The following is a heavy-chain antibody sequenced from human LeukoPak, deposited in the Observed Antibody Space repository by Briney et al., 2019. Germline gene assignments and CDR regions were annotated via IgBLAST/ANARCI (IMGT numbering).Heavy chain of an antibody. CDR1: GGSISSYY. D-gene: IGHD3-22*01. V-gene: IGHV4-59*01. CDR3: ARHDSGVAVYGMDV. CDR2: IYDSGST. Sequence: SETLSLTCTVSGGSISSYYWSWIRQPPGKGLEWIGYIYDSGSTKCNPSLKSRVTISLDTSKNHFSLRLSSVTAADTAVYYCARHDSGVAVYGMDVWGQGTTVTVSS. J-gene: IGHJ6*02.